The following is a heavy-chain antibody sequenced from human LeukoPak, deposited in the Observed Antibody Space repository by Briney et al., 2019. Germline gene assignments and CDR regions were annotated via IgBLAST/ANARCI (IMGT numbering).Heavy chain of an antibody. CDR3: ARSSYHFDY. CDR1: GYIFIDYY. D-gene: IGHD1-26*01. Sequence: GASVKVSCKASGYIFIDYYMHWVRQAPGQGLEWMGWINTNTGNPTYAQGFTGRFVFSLDTSVSTAYLQISSLKAEDTAVYYCARSSYHFDYWGQGTLVTVSS. J-gene: IGHJ4*02. CDR2: INTNTGNP. V-gene: IGHV7-4-1*02.